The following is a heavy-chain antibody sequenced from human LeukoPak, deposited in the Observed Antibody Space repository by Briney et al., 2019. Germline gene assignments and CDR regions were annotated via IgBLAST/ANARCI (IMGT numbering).Heavy chain of an antibody. D-gene: IGHD4-17*01. J-gene: IGHJ3*02. CDR1: GFIVSSNH. V-gene: IGHV3-53*01. Sequence: GGSLRLSCAASGFIVSSNHMSWVRQAPGKGLEWVSVIYSGGGTYYADSVKGRFTISRDNAKNSLYLQMNSLRAEDTAVYYCARCHRDYGDYARDAFDIWGQGTMVTVSS. CDR3: ARCHRDYGDYARDAFDI. CDR2: IYSGGGT.